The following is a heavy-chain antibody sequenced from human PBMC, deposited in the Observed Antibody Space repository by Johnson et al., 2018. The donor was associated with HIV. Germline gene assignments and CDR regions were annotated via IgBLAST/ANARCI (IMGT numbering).Heavy chain of an antibody. CDR1: GFTFSSYG. D-gene: IGHD6-6*01. CDR2: ISYDGSNK. Sequence: QVQLVESGGGVVQPRRSLRLSCAASGFTFSSYGMHWVRQAPGKGLEWVAVISYDGSNKYYADSVKGRFTISRDNAKNSLYLQMNSLRAEDTAVYYCARALLMAARLGAFDIWGQGTMVTVSS. V-gene: IGHV3-30*03. CDR3: ARALLMAARLGAFDI. J-gene: IGHJ3*02.